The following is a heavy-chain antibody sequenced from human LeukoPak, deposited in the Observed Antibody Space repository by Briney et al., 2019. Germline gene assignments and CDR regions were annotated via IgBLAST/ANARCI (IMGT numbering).Heavy chain of an antibody. V-gene: IGHV3-23*01. CDR3: AKDFEFKWQQPSDH. CDR1: GFSFSNYA. J-gene: IGHJ4*02. D-gene: IGHD1/OR15-1a*01. Sequence: PGGSLRLSCSVSGFSFSNYAMSWVRQFPGKGLEWVSGISGTGGNTYYADSVKGRFTISRDNSKNMLYLQMNTLTAEDTAIYFCAKDFEFKWQQPSDHWGQGTPVTVSS. CDR2: ISGTGGNT.